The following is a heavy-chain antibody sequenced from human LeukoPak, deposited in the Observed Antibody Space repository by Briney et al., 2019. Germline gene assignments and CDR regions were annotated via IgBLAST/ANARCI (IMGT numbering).Heavy chain of an antibody. J-gene: IGHJ4*02. CDR1: GFTFSSYG. Sequence: GGSLRLSCAASGFTFSSYGMHWVRQAPGKGLEGVAFIRYDGSNKYYADSVKGRFTISRDNSKNTLYLQMDSLRAEDTAVYYCASQLLPAAMYDYWGQGTLVTVSS. CDR3: ASQLLPAAMYDY. D-gene: IGHD2-2*01. CDR2: IRYDGSNK. V-gene: IGHV3-30*02.